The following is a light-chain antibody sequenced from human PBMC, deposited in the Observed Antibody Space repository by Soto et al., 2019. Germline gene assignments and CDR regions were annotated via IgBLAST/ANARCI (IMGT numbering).Light chain of an antibody. V-gene: IGKV1-39*01. Sequence: DIQMTQSPSSLPASVGDTVTLTCRASQSISSDLNWYQLKPGKAPKLLIYGASTLQSGVPSRFSGSTSGTDFALSISSLQPEDFGTYYCQQSYSTPITFGQGTRLDIK. CDR3: QQSYSTPIT. CDR2: GAS. J-gene: IGKJ5*01. CDR1: QSISSD.